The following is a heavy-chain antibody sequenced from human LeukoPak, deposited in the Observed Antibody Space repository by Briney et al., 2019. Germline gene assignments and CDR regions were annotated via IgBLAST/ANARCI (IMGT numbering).Heavy chain of an antibody. Sequence: SETLSLTCTVSGGSISSSSYYWGWIRQPPGEGLEWIGSIYYSGSTYYNPSLKSRVTISVDTSKNQFSLKLSSVTAADTAVYYCARLAYSYYYDSSNAFDIWGQGTMVTVSS. V-gene: IGHV4-39*01. CDR3: ARLAYSYYYDSSNAFDI. J-gene: IGHJ3*02. D-gene: IGHD3-22*01. CDR2: IYYSGST. CDR1: GGSISSSSYY.